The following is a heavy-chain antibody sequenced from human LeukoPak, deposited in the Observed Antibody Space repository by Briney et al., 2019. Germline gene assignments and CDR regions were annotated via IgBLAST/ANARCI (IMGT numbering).Heavy chain of an antibody. J-gene: IGHJ4*02. D-gene: IGHD1-7*01. V-gene: IGHV3-21*01. CDR2: ISSSSYI. CDR3: ARANWNYSFDY. Sequence: PGGSLRLSCAASGFTFSSYSMNWVRQAPGKGLEWVLSISSSSYIYYSDSVKGRFTISRDNAKNSLYLQMNSLRAEDTAVYYCARANWNYSFDYWGQGTLVTVSS. CDR1: GFTFSSYS.